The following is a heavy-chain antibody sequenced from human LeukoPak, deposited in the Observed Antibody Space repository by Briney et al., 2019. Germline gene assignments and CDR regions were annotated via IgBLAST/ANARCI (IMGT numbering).Heavy chain of an antibody. CDR2: IYSDGIT. CDR3: ARDGCSSTSCPDWYFDL. D-gene: IGHD2-2*01. V-gene: IGHV3-66*02. Sequence: GGSLRLSCAASGFTVSSNFMSWVRQAPGKWLEWVSAIYSDGITYYADSVKGRFTISRDNTKNALYLQMNSLRVEDTAVYYCARDGCSSTSCPDWYFDLWGRGSLVTVSS. J-gene: IGHJ2*01. CDR1: GFTVSSNF.